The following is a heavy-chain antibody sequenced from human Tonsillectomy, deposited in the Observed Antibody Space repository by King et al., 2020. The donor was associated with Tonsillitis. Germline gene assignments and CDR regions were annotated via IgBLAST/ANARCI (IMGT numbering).Heavy chain of an antibody. J-gene: IGHJ4*02. CDR2: RWVDGSYK. CDR1: GFTFSNYG. Sequence: VQLVESGGGVVRPGRSLRLSWAASGFTFSNYGIHWVRQAPGKGLEWVALRWVDGSYKYYADSVKGRFTISRDNSKNTLYLQMNSLRAEDTAVYYCARALGSSVYRLDYWGQGTLVTVSS. D-gene: IGHD3-22*01. V-gene: IGHV3-33*08. CDR3: ARALGSSVYRLDY.